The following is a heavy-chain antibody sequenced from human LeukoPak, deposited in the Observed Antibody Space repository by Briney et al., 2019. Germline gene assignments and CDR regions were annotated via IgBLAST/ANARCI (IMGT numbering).Heavy chain of an antibody. V-gene: IGHV4-34*01. CDR3: ARTTEGGYTYDYFDYYYMDV. D-gene: IGHD5-18*01. J-gene: IGHJ6*03. CDR2: INHSGST. Sequence: SETLSLTCAVYGGSFSGYYWSWIRQPPGKGLEWIGEINHSGSTNYNPSLKSRVTISVDTSENQFSLKLSSVTAADTAVYYCARTTEGGYTYDYFDYYYMDVWGKGTTVTISS. CDR1: GGSFSGYY.